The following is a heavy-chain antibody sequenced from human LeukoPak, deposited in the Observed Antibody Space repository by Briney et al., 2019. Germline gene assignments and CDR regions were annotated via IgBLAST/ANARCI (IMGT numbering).Heavy chain of an antibody. J-gene: IGHJ4*02. V-gene: IGHV1-2*02. Sequence: GASVKVPCKASGYTFTGYYLHWVRQAPGQGLEWMGWINPNSGGTNYAQKFQGRVTMTRDTSISTAYMELSRLRSDDTAVYYCARWMATVTTPDYWGQGTLVTVSS. CDR2: INPNSGGT. CDR1: GYTFTGYY. D-gene: IGHD4-11*01. CDR3: ARWMATVTTPDY.